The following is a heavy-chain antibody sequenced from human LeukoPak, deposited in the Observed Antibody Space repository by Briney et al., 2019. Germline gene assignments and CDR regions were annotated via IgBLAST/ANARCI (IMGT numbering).Heavy chain of an antibody. Sequence: ASVKVSCKASGYTFTGYYMHWVRQAPGQGLEWMGWINPNSGGTNYARKFQGRVTMTRDTSISTAYMELSRLRSDDTAVYYCARRYDILTGPLGGYDYWGQGTLVTVSS. CDR2: INPNSGGT. D-gene: IGHD3-9*01. V-gene: IGHV1-2*02. J-gene: IGHJ4*02. CDR3: ARRYDILTGPLGGYDY. CDR1: GYTFTGYY.